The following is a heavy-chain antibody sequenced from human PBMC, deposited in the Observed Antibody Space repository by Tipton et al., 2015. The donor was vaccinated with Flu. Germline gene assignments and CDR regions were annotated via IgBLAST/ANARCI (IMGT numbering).Heavy chain of an antibody. D-gene: IGHD7-27*01. Sequence: TLSLTCTVSGGSVRSVSYYWSWVRQPVGKGLEWIGRVYVSGRTSYNPSLESRVTISLDTSKNQFSLNLRSVTAADTAAYYCARDYGDLNWFDAWGQGTLVNVSS. V-gene: IGHV4-61*02. J-gene: IGHJ5*02. CDR3: ARDYGDLNWFDA. CDR1: GGSVRSVSYY. CDR2: VYVSGRT.